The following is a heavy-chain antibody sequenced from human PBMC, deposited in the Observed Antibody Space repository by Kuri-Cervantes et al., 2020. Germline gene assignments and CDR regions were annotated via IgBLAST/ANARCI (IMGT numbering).Heavy chain of an antibody. D-gene: IGHD3-10*01. Sequence: GESLKISCTASGFTFGDYAMSWVRQAPGKGLEWVSITHSGGSTYYADSVKGRFTISRDNSKNTLSLQMNSLRGEDTAVYYCARYNTDRSGAFDIWGQGTMVTVSS. CDR1: GFTFGDYA. J-gene: IGHJ3*02. CDR2: THSGGST. CDR3: ARYNTDRSGAFDI. V-gene: IGHV3-53*01.